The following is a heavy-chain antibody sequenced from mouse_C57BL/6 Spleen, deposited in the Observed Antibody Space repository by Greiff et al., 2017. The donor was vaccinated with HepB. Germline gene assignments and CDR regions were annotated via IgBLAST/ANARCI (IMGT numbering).Heavy chain of an antibody. CDR1: GFTFSSYA. CDR3: TRGGDYGSFDY. V-gene: IGHV5-9-1*02. D-gene: IGHD1-1*01. J-gene: IGHJ2*01. Sequence: EVKVVESGEGLVKPGGSLKLSCAASGFTFSSYAMSWVRQTPEKRLEWVAYISSGGDYIYYADTVKGRFTISRDNARNTLYLQLSSLKSEDTAMYYCTRGGDYGSFDYWGQGTTLTVSS. CDR2: ISSGGDYI.